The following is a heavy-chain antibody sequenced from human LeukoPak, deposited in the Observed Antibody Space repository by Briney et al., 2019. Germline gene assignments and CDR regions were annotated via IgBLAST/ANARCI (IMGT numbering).Heavy chain of an antibody. CDR3: ARPGSAGSLDY. D-gene: IGHD3-10*01. CDR1: GFTFSRYA. Sequence: GGSLRLSCAASGFTFSRYAMHWVRQAPGKGLEWVAVISYDGSNKYYADSVKGRFTISRDNSKNTLYLQMNSLRVEDTAVYYCARPGSAGSLDYWGQGTLVTVSS. CDR2: ISYDGSNK. V-gene: IGHV3-30-3*01. J-gene: IGHJ4*02.